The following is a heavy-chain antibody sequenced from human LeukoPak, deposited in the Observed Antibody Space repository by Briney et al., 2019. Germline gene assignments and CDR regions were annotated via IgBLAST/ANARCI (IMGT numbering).Heavy chain of an antibody. V-gene: IGHV3-48*03. J-gene: IGHJ4*02. CDR2: ISGSGSII. CDR3: AKWAVSGRGFDY. D-gene: IGHD6-19*01. Sequence: PGGSLRLSCAASGFSFSSYEMNWVRQAPGKGLEWVSYISGSGSIIYYADSVKGRFTVSRDNAKNSLYLQMNDLRAEDTAVYYCAKWAVSGRGFDYWGQGTLVTVSS. CDR1: GFSFSSYE.